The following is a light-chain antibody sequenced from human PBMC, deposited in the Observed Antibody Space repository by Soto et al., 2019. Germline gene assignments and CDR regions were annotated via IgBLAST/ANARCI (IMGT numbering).Light chain of an antibody. CDR2: EVS. J-gene: IGLJ1*01. Sequence: QSVLTQPASVSGSPGQSITISCTGTSSDVGGYKYVSWYQQHPGKAPKLMIYEVSNRPSGVSNRFSGSKSGNTASLTISGLQAEDEADYYCSSYTSSSTLDVFGTGTKLTV. V-gene: IGLV2-14*01. CDR1: SSDVGGYKY. CDR3: SSYTSSSTLDV.